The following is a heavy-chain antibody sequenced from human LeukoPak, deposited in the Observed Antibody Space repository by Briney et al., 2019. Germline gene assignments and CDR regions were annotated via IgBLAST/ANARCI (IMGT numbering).Heavy chain of an antibody. V-gene: IGHV4-59*01. Sequence: PSETLSLTCTVSSGFSTHYYWNWIRHPPGKALEWIGCVSDTGRTTYNPSLKSRLTISVATSQRQFSLTLTSLTAADTAVYYCTKGYYETFDVWGQGILVTVSS. D-gene: IGHD3-16*01. J-gene: IGHJ4*02. CDR3: TKGYYETFDV. CDR2: VSDTGRT. CDR1: SGFSTHYY.